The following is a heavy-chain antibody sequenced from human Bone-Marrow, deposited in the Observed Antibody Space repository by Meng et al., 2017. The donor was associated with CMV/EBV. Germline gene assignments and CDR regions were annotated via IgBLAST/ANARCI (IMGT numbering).Heavy chain of an antibody. V-gene: IGHV4-59*01. J-gene: IGHJ6*02. D-gene: IGHD2/OR15-2a*01. CDR1: GGSIASEY. Sequence: SDTLSLTCPVSGGSIASEYWSWIRQPPGKGLQWIAYLHNSGRTNYTPSLKSRVTLSVDTSKNQLSLKVRSVTAAHTGVYYCARGHPAFSGVDVWGQGTTVTISS. CDR2: LHNSGRT. CDR3: ARGHPAFSGVDV.